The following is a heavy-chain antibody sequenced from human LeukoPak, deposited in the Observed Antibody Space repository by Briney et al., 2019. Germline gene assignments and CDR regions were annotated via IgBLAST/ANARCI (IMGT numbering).Heavy chain of an antibody. D-gene: IGHD3-10*01. CDR3: AKDQGQYGSGTYYSIDC. V-gene: IGHV3-30*02. Sequence: GGSLRLSCAASGFTFSTYGMHWVRQAPGKGLEWVAFIRYDGTNKYYADSVKGRFTISRDNSKNTLYLQMNSLRPEDTAVYYCAKDQGQYGSGTYYSIDCWGQGTLVTVSS. CDR1: GFTFSTYG. J-gene: IGHJ4*02. CDR2: IRYDGTNK.